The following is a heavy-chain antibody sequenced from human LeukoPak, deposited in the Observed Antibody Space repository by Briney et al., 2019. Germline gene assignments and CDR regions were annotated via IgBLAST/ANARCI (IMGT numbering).Heavy chain of an antibody. CDR2: ISGSGGST. D-gene: IGHD3-10*01. CDR1: GFTFSDYY. Sequence: GGSLRLSCAASGFTFSDYYMSWIRQAPGKGLEWVSAISGSGGSTYYADSVKGRFTISRDNSKNTLYLQMNSLRAEDTAVYYCAKVPYYYGSGSYSDYWGQGTLVTVSS. CDR3: AKVPYYYGSGSYSDY. J-gene: IGHJ4*02. V-gene: IGHV3-23*01.